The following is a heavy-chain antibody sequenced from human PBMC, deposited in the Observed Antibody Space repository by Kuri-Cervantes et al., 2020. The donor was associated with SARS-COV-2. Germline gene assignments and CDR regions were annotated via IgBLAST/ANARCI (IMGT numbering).Heavy chain of an antibody. CDR3: ARSFRRCSSTSCHAGFDP. CDR1: GGSFSGYY. Sequence: ESLKISCAVYGGSFSGYYWSRIRQPPGKGLEWIGEINHSGSTNYNPSLKSRVTISVDTSKNQFSLKLSSVTAADTAVYYCARSFRRCSSTSCHAGFDPWGQGTLVTVSS. J-gene: IGHJ5*02. V-gene: IGHV4-34*01. D-gene: IGHD2-2*01. CDR2: INHSGST.